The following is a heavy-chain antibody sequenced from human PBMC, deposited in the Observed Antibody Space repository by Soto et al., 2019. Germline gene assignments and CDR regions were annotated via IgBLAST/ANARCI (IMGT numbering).Heavy chain of an antibody. Sequence: QVQLQESGPGLVKPSQTLSLTCTVSGGSISSGGYYWSWIRQHPGKGLEWIGYSYYSGSTYYNPSLQSRVTISVDTSKNQFYLKLSSVTAADTAVYYCARGVSDSSGEYDYWRQGTLVTVSS. CDR2: SYYSGST. D-gene: IGHD3-22*01. CDR3: ARGVSDSSGEYDY. CDR1: GGSISSGGYY. V-gene: IGHV4-31*03. J-gene: IGHJ4*02.